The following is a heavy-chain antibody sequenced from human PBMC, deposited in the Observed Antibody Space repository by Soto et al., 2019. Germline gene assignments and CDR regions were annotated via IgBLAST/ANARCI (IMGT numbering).Heavy chain of an antibody. CDR1: GFTFTTFG. Sequence: QVQLVESGGGVVQPGGSLRLSCTASGFTFTTFGIHWVRQAPGKGLEWVALISYDGHNKYYSDSVKGRFTISGDNYKNTLSLQMNSLRAEDTAVYYCAKDLQAYGDYNYYYYGMDVWGQGTTVSVSS. CDR3: AKDLQAYGDYNYYYYGMDV. CDR2: ISYDGHNK. V-gene: IGHV3-30*18. D-gene: IGHD4-17*01. J-gene: IGHJ6*02.